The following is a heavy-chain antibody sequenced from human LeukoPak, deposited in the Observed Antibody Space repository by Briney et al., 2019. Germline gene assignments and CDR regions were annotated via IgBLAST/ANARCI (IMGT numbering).Heavy chain of an antibody. CDR1: GYTFTDYY. J-gene: IGHJ4*02. Sequence: ASVKVSCKASGYTFTDYYMHWVRQAPGQGLEWMGWINPNSGVTNYPQKFQGRVTMTRDTSISTAYMELSSLRSDDTAVYYCARDWSSSGWYGFNDHWGQGTLVTVSS. V-gene: IGHV1-2*02. D-gene: IGHD6-19*01. CDR3: ARDWSSSGWYGFNDH. CDR2: INPNSGVT.